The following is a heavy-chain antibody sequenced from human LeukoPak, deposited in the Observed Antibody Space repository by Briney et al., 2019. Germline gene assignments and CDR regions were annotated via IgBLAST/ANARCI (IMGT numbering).Heavy chain of an antibody. J-gene: IGHJ6*03. CDR2: ISAYNGNT. V-gene: IGHV1-18*01. Sequence: ASVKVSCKASGYTFTSYGISWVRQAPGQGLEWMGWISAYNGNTNYAQKLQGRVTMTTDTSTSTAYMELRSLRSDDTAVYYCARDLSSLWSGYSTSYYMDVWGKGTTVTVSS. CDR3: ARDLSSLWSGYSTSYYMDV. D-gene: IGHD3-3*01. CDR1: GYTFTSYG.